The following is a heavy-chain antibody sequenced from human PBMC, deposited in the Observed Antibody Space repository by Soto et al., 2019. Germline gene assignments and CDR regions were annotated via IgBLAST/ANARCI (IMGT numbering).Heavy chain of an antibody. J-gene: IGHJ4*02. Sequence: LRLSCSVSGFTFTSYAMHWVRQAPGKGLEYIASISSEGATTYYADSVKGRFIISRDNSKNTLYLQMSSLRAEDTAVYYCVKDRYVDYWGQGILVTVSS. CDR3: VKDRYVDY. CDR2: ISSEGATT. CDR1: GFTFTSYA. V-gene: IGHV3-64D*06.